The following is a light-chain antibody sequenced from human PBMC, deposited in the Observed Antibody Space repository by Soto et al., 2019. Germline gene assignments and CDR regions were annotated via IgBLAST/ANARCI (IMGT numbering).Light chain of an antibody. J-gene: IGLJ3*02. CDR3: CSYSGSDALL. CDR1: SSDVGSYNY. CDR2: DVS. Sequence: QSALTQPRSVSGSPGESVTISCSGTSSDVGSYNYVSWYQQYPGKAPKVMIYDVSERPSEVPVRFSGSKSGNTASLTISGHQAEDEADYFCCSYSGSDALLFGGGTKVTVL. V-gene: IGLV2-11*01.